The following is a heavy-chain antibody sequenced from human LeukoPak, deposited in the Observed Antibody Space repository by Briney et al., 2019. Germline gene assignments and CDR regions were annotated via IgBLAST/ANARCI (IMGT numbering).Heavy chain of an antibody. V-gene: IGHV5-51*01. CDR1: GYNFISYW. CDR3: ARRVGADFDY. CDR2: ISLGDSDT. J-gene: IGHJ4*02. D-gene: IGHD1-26*01. Sequence: GESLKISCKASGYNFISYWIGWVRQTPGKGLEWMGIISLGDSDTRYSPSFQGQVTISADKSISTAYLQWSSLKASDTAMYYCARRVGADFDYWGQGTLVTVSS.